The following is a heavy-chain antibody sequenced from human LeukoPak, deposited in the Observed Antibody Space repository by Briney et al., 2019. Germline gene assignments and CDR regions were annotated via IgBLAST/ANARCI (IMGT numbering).Heavy chain of an antibody. D-gene: IGHD6-13*01. CDR3: ASSSSWSEIYFDY. CDR1: GGSISSGSYY. Sequence: SETLSLTCTVSGGSISSGSYYWSWIRQPAGKGLEWIGRIYTSGSTNYNPSLKSRVTISVDTSKNQFSLKLSSVTAADTAVYYCASSSSWSEIYFDYWGQGTLVTVSS. J-gene: IGHJ4*02. V-gene: IGHV4-61*02. CDR2: IYTSGST.